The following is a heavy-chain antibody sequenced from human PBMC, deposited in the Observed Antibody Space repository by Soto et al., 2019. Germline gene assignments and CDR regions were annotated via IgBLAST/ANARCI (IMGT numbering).Heavy chain of an antibody. CDR3: ARGFPRNWFDP. D-gene: IGHD3-3*01. V-gene: IGHV4-61*01. CDR1: GGSVSDKTDY. CDR2: VYHSGTT. J-gene: IGHJ5*02. Sequence: SEPLSLTCSVSGGSVSDKTDYWSWIRQPPGKSLEWIGYVYHSGTTNYNPSLKSRVTISADRSENQFSLKLSSVTAADTAVYYCARGFPRNWFDPWGQGTLVTVSS.